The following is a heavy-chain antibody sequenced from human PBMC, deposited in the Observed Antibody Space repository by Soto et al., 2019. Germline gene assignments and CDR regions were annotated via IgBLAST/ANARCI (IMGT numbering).Heavy chain of an antibody. CDR1: GYTFGSYY. CDR3: AKWDLTQRTGKSPAFGGGMGV. Sequence: PGESLKISCKDSGYTFGSYYIAWVRQMPGKGLKWMGIIHPGDSDTRHSPSFQGQVTISADRSINTAYLQWSSLKASDTAIYYCAKWDLTQRTGKSPAFGGGMGVWGQGTKVTVYS. CDR2: IHPGDSDT. J-gene: IGHJ6*02. V-gene: IGHV5-51*01. D-gene: IGHD3-16*01.